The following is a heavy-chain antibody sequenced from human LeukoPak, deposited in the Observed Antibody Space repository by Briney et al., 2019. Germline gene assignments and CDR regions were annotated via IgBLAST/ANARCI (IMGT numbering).Heavy chain of an antibody. CDR2: IDPNSGGT. D-gene: IGHD4-17*01. CDR3: ARDDYGDVRYGMDV. J-gene: IGHJ6*02. CDR1: GYTFTGYY. Sequence: GASVKVSCKGSGYTFTGYYMHWVRQVPGQGLESMGWIDPNSGGTNYAQKFQGRVTMTRDTSISTAYMELSRLRSDDTAVYYCARDDYGDVRYGMDVWGQGTTVTVSS. V-gene: IGHV1-2*02.